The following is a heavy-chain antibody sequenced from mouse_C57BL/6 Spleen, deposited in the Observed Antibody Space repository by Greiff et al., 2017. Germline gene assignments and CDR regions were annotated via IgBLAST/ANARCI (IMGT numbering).Heavy chain of an antibody. Sequence: QVQLQQSGPELVQPGASVKISCKASGYAFSSSWMNWVKQRPGKGLEWIGRIYPGDGDTNYNGKFKGKATLTADKSSSTAYMQLSSLTSEDSAVYFCARSGLSYAMDYWGQGTSVTVSS. CDR2: IYPGDGDT. D-gene: IGHD3-1*01. CDR1: GYAFSSSW. CDR3: ARSGLSYAMDY. J-gene: IGHJ4*01. V-gene: IGHV1-82*01.